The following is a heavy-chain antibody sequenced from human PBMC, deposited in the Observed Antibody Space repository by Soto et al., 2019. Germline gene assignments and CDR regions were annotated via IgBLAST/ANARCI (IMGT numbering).Heavy chain of an antibody. V-gene: IGHV1-69*06. D-gene: IGHD3-22*01. J-gene: IGHJ3*02. CDR3: AHKYYYDSSGYSIEDAFDI. CDR1: GGTFSSYA. Sequence: SVKVSCKASGGTFSSYAISWVRQAPGQGLEWMGGIIPIFGTANYAQKFQGRVTITADKSTSTAYMELSSLRSEDTAVYYCAHKYYYDSSGYSIEDAFDIWGQGTMVTVSS. CDR2: IIPIFGTA.